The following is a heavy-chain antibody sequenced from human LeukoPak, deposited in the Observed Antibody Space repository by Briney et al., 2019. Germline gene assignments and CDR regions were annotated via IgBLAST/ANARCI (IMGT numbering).Heavy chain of an antibody. CDR1: GFTFSNYW. Sequence: GGSLRLSCAASGFTFSNYWMSWVRQAPGKGLEWVANIKQDGSEKYYVDSVKGRFTISRDNAKNSLYLQMNSLRVEDTAVYYCAKMGIQLWSNPFDYWGQGTLVTVSS. V-gene: IGHV3-7*01. J-gene: IGHJ4*02. D-gene: IGHD5-18*01. CDR2: IKQDGSEK. CDR3: AKMGIQLWSNPFDY.